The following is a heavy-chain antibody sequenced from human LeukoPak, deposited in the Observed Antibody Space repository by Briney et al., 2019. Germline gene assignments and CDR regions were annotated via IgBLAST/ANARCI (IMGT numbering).Heavy chain of an antibody. CDR2: IKQDGSEK. CDR3: ARSYYYDSCGYYDY. Sequence: PGGSLRLSCAASGFTFSSYWMSWVRQAPGKGLEWVANIKQDGSEKYYVDSVKGRFTISRDNAKNSLYLQMNTLRAEDTAVYYCARSYYYDSCGYYDYWGQGTLVTVSS. V-gene: IGHV3-7*01. D-gene: IGHD3-22*01. CDR1: GFTFSSYW. J-gene: IGHJ4*02.